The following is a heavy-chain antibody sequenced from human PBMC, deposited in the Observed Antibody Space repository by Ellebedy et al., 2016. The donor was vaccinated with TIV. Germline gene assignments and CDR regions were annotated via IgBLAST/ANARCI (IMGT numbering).Heavy chain of an antibody. D-gene: IGHD4-17*01. CDR1: GFTFSRYW. CDR3: ARRASYGDYAVQVNPWFDP. V-gene: IGHV3-7*01. Sequence: GGSLRLSCAASGFTFSRYWMSWVRQAPGKGLEWVANIKQDGSEKYCVDSVKGRFTISRDNVKDSLYLQMNSLRVEDTAVYYCARRASYGDYAVQVNPWFDPWGQGTLVTVSS. J-gene: IGHJ5*02. CDR2: IKQDGSEK.